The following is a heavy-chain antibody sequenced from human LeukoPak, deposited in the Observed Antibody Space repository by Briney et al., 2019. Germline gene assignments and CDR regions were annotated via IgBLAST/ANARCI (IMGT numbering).Heavy chain of an antibody. J-gene: IGHJ4*02. CDR2: INHSGGT. Sequence: SETLSLTCGVYGGSFSGYYWSWIRQPPGKGLEWIGEINHSGGTNYNPSLKSRVTISLDTSKNQFSLNLSSVTAADTAFYYCARETTGLARYFDYWGQGTLVTVSS. CDR1: GGSFSGYY. CDR3: ARETTGLARYFDY. V-gene: IGHV4-34*01. D-gene: IGHD4-11*01.